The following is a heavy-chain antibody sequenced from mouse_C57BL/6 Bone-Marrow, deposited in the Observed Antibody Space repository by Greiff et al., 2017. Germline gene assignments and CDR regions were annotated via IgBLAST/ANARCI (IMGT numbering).Heavy chain of an antibody. V-gene: IGHV1-76*01. Sequence: QVQLQQSGAELVRPGASVKLSCKASGYTFTDYYINWVKQRPGQGLEWIARIYPGSGNTYYNEKFKGKATLTAEKSSSTAYMQLSSLTSEDSAVYFCARGVTTVEVFDYWGQGTTLTVSS. D-gene: IGHD1-1*01. CDR1: GYTFTDYY. CDR3: ARGVTTVEVFDY. J-gene: IGHJ2*01. CDR2: IYPGSGNT.